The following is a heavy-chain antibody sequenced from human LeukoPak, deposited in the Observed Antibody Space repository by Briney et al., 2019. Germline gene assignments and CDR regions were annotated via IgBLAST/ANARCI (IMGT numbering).Heavy chain of an antibody. CDR3: ARDSRYCGGDCFDP. Sequence: GGSLRLSCAASGFTFSSYEMNWVRQAPGKGLEWVSYISSSGSTIYYADSVKGRFTISRDNSKNTLYLQMNNLRAEDTAVYYCARDSRYCGGDCFDPWGQGTLVTVSS. D-gene: IGHD2-21*01. J-gene: IGHJ5*02. V-gene: IGHV3-48*03. CDR1: GFTFSSYE. CDR2: ISSSGSTI.